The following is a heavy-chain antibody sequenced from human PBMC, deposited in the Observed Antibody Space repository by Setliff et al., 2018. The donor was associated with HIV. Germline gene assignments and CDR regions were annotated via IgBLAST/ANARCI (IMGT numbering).Heavy chain of an antibody. CDR1: GYTFTAYS. Sequence: ASVKVSCKASGYTFTAYSIHWVRQAPGQSLEWMGWINVGKGDTKYSQELQGRITITRDTSANTAYMELSSLRSDDTAVYFCARGALLAVFDFDHWGHGTLVTVSS. J-gene: IGHJ4*01. V-gene: IGHV1-3*01. D-gene: IGHD3-10*01. CDR3: ARGALLAVFDFDH. CDR2: INVGKGDT.